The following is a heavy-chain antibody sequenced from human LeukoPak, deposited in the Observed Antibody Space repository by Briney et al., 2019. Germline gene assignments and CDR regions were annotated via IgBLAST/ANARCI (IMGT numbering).Heavy chain of an antibody. J-gene: IGHJ5*02. CDR2: IYTSGST. CDR3: TRSSAGFDP. Sequence: PSETLSLTCTVSGGSISSGSYYWSWIRQPAGKGLEWIGRIYTSGSTNYNPSLKSRVTISVDTSKNQFSLNLSSVTAADTAVYYCTRSSAGFDPWGQGTLVTVSS. V-gene: IGHV4-61*02. CDR1: GGSISSGSYY.